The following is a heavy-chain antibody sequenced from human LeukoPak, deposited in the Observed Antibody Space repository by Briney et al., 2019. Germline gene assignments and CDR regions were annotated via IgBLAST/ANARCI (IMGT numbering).Heavy chain of an antibody. D-gene: IGHD3-3*01. V-gene: IGHV1-69*13. Sequence: ASVKVSCKASRYTLTGSYIHWVRQAPGQGLEWMGGIIPIFGTANYAQKFQGRVTITADESTSTAYMELSSLRSEDTAVYYCVREITIFGVATSNWFDPWGQGTLVTVS. J-gene: IGHJ5*02. CDR1: RYTLTGSY. CDR3: VREITIFGVATSNWFDP. CDR2: IIPIFGTA.